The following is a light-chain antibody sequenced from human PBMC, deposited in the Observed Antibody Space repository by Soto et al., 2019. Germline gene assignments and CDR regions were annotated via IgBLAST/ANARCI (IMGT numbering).Light chain of an antibody. Sequence: EIVLTQSPGTLSTSPGERGTLSCRASQSVSSSYLAWYQQKPGQAPRLLIYGASSRATGIPDRFSGSGSGTDFTLTISRLEPEDFAVYYCQQYGSSPPMYTFGQGTKLEIK. CDR3: QQYGSSPPMYT. V-gene: IGKV3-20*01. CDR2: GAS. J-gene: IGKJ2*01. CDR1: QSVSSSY.